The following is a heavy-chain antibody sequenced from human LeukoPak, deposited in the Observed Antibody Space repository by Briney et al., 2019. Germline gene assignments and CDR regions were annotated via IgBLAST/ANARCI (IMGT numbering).Heavy chain of an antibody. CDR2: ISGSGGST. Sequence: GGSLRLSCAAARFTFSSYAMSWVRQAPGKGLEWVSAISGSGGSTYYADSVRGRFTISRDNSKNTLYLQMNSLRAEDTAVYYCAKDRFVSASGTSTYYFDYWGQGTLVTVSS. CDR3: AKDRFVSASGTSTYYFDY. V-gene: IGHV3-23*01. CDR1: RFTFSSYA. D-gene: IGHD6-13*01. J-gene: IGHJ4*02.